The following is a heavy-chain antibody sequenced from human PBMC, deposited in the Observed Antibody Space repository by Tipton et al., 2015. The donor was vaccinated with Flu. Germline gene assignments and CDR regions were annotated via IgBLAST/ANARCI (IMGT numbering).Heavy chain of an antibody. V-gene: IGHV3-23*01. J-gene: IGHJ4*02. D-gene: IGHD3-3*01. Sequence: LSLTCAASGFSFSSYGMHWVRQAPGKGLEWVSTFSAAGNTYYADSVKGRFTISRDNSKNTLFLHMNSLRVEDTAVYYFASSLSSSRYYEADWGQGTLVTVPP. CDR3: ASSLSSSRYYEAD. CDR2: FSAAGNT. CDR1: GFSFSSYG.